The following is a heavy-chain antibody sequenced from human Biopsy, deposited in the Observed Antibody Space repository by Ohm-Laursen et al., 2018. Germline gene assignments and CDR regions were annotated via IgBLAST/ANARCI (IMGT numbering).Heavy chain of an antibody. J-gene: IGHJ5*02. CDR1: GGSISSGGSY. CDR2: IFNSANT. D-gene: IGHD3-22*01. V-gene: IGHV4-31*01. Sequence: PSETLSLTCTVSGGSISSGGSYWSWIRQRPGKGLEWIGYIFNSANTYCNPSLKNLITISGDTSKNQFSLKLNSVTAADTAVYYCARGDYFDSNGYFWFDPWGQGTLVTVSS. CDR3: ARGDYFDSNGYFWFDP.